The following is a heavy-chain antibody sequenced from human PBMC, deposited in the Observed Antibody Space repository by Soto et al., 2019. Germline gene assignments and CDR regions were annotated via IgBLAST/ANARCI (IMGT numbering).Heavy chain of an antibody. CDR2: ILVGGST. Sequence: GGSLRLSCAVSGFIRSSYDMSWVRQAPGKGLEWVSTILVGGSTHYEDSVKGRFTISRDTSKNTVYLQMNSLTAGDTAFYYCAKATATSGGAFEICGQGTMVTVSS. CDR3: AKATATSGGAFEI. D-gene: IGHD1-1*01. J-gene: IGHJ3*02. V-gene: IGHV3-23*01. CDR1: GFIRSSYD.